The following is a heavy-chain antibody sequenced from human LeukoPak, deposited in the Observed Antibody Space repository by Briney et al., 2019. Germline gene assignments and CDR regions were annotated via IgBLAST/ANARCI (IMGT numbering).Heavy chain of an antibody. Sequence: PSGTLSLTCAVSGGSISSSNWWSWVRQPPGKGLEWIGEIYHSGSTNYNPSLKSRVTISVDTSKNQFSLKLSSVTAADTAVYYCARPTPRWLPYHRYFDYWGQGTLVTVSS. CDR2: IYHSGST. CDR1: GGSISSSNW. D-gene: IGHD5-12*01. CDR3: ARPTPRWLPYHRYFDY. V-gene: IGHV4-4*02. J-gene: IGHJ4*02.